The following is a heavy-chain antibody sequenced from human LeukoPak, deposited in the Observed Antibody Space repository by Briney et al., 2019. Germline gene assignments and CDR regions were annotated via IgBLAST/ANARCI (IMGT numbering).Heavy chain of an antibody. CDR3: AKVIGNYYYYGMDV. V-gene: IGHV3-23*01. J-gene: IGHJ6*02. CDR2: ISGSGGST. Sequence: GGSLRLSCAASGFTFSSYAMSWVRQAPGKGLEWVSAISGSGGSTYYADSVKGRFTISRDNSKNTLYLQMNSLRVEDTAVYYCAKVIGNYYYYGMDVWGQGTTVTVSS. CDR1: GFTFSSYA.